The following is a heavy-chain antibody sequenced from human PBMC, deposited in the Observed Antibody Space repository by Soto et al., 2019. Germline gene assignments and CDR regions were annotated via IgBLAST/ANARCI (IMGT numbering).Heavy chain of an antibody. CDR2: ISGSGGST. CDR3: AKEGWLHQPGDFDY. V-gene: IGHV3-23*01. J-gene: IGHJ4*02. D-gene: IGHD5-12*01. CDR1: GFTFRSYG. Sequence: GGSLRLSYAASGFTFRSYGMSWVRQAPGKGLEWVSAISGSGGSTYYADSVKGRFTISRDNSKNTLYLQMNSLRAEDTAVYYCAKEGWLHQPGDFDYWGQGTLVTVSS.